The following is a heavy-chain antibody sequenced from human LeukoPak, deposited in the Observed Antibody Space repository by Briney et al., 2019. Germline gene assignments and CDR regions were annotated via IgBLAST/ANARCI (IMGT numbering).Heavy chain of an antibody. CDR3: ARGPFIVVVPAAHYFDY. CDR2: INPNSGGT. V-gene: IGHV1-2*02. Sequence: VASVKVSCKASGYTFTGYYMHWVRQAPGQGLEWMGWINPNSGGTNYAQKFQGRVTMTRDTSISTAYMELSRLRSDDTAVYYCARGPFIVVVPAAHYFDYWGQGTLVTVSS. CDR1: GYTFTGYY. J-gene: IGHJ4*02. D-gene: IGHD2-2*01.